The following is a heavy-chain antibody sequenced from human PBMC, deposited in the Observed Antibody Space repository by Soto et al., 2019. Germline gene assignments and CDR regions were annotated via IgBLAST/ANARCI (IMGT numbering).Heavy chain of an antibody. CDR3: TRGVSCLYYFDS. J-gene: IGHJ4*02. D-gene: IGHD2-8*01. CDR1: GGSVSSGSYY. Sequence: QVQLQESGPGLVKPSQTLSLTCTVSGGSVSSGSYYWTWIRQHPGKGLEWIGYSYASGSTYYHPSLKRRLTISVVKSEKQFSLRLSSVTAAGTAVDYCTRGVSCLYYFDSWGQGTLVNVSS. CDR2: SYASGST. V-gene: IGHV4-31*03.